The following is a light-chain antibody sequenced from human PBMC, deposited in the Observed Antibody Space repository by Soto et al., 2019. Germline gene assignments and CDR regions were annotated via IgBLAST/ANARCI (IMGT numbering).Light chain of an antibody. Sequence: EIVMTQSPATLSVSPGEGATLSCRASQSVNSNLAWYQQKPGHAPRLLIYETSTRATGVPVMFSGSGSGTEFTLTISSLQSDDFAVYYCKQYNNWSPLSFSGGTKVEIK. CDR3: KQYNNWSPLS. J-gene: IGKJ4*01. V-gene: IGKV3-15*01. CDR1: QSVNSN. CDR2: ETS.